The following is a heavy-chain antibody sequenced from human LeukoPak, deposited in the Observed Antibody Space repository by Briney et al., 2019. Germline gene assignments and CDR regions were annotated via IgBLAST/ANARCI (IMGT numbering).Heavy chain of an antibody. CDR1: VYTLTQTS. V-gene: IGHV1-24*01. CDR2: FNPQDAET. Sequence: ASVKVSCKVSVYTLTQTSMHSVRQAPGQGLEWMGGFNPQDAETNSAQRFPGRVTVTQDTSTDTAYMEMSRLRSDDTAVYFCATEIVGYGDVHYFDSWAREPWSPSPQ. J-gene: IGHJ4*02. CDR3: ATEIVGYGDVHYFDS. D-gene: IGHD4-17*01.